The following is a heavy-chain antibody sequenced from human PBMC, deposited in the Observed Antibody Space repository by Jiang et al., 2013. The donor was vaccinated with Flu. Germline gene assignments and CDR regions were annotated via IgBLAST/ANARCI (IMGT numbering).Heavy chain of an antibody. Sequence: VQLVESGAEVKKPGSSVKVSCKASGGTFSSYAISWVRQAPGQGLEWMGGIIPIFGTANYAQKFQGRVTITADESTSTAYMELSSLRSEDTAVYYCARAPFGYDFWSGYYLLDYWGQGTLVTVSS. CDR1: GGTFSSYA. J-gene: IGHJ4*02. CDR3: ARAPFGYDFWSGYYLLDY. V-gene: IGHV1-69*01. CDR2: IIPIFGTA. D-gene: IGHD3-3*01.